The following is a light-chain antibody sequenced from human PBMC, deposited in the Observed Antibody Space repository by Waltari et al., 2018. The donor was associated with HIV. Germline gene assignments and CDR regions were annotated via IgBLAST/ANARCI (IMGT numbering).Light chain of an antibody. CDR2: KDS. CDR3: QSADSSGTYYV. J-gene: IGLJ1*01. Sequence: SYELTQPPSVSLSPGQTARITCSGDALPNQYAFRYKQRPGQAPVVVIYKDSERPSGIPERISGSSSGTTVTLTISGVQAEDEADYYCQSADSSGTYYVFGSGTKVTVL. V-gene: IGLV3-25*03. CDR1: ALPNQY.